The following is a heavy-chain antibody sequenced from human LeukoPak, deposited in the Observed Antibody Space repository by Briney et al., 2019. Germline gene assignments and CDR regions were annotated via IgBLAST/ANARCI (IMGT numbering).Heavy chain of an antibody. D-gene: IGHD2-2*01. CDR1: GGSISAYQ. J-gene: IGHJ4*02. V-gene: IGHV3-23*01. CDR3: AKDIGYQNDY. CDR2: ITSTGGST. Sequence: ASETLSLTCTVSGGSISAYQWSWIRQPPGKGLEWVSTITSTGGSTFYADSVKGRFTIFRDNPKKILYLQMKSLRAEDTAVYYCAKDIGYQNDYWGQGTLVTVSS.